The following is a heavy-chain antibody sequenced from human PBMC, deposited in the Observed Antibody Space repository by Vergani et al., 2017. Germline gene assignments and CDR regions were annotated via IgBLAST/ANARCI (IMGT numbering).Heavy chain of an antibody. CDR3: ANALYTSGGDY. CDR1: GYTFTSYY. Sequence: QVQLVQSGAEVKKPGASVKVSCKSSGYTFTSYYMHWVRQAPGQGLEWMGIINPSGGSTGYAQKFQGRVTMTRDTSTSTVYMELSSLRSEDTAVYYCANALYTSGGDYWGQGTLVTVSS. V-gene: IGHV1-46*03. D-gene: IGHD3-16*01. CDR2: INPSGGST. J-gene: IGHJ4*02.